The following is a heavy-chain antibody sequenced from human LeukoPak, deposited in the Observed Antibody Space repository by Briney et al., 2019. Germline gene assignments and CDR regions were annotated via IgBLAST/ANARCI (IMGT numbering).Heavy chain of an antibody. J-gene: IGHJ6*02. CDR1: GGSFTDYY. CDR3: ARGPVRDDGLTGISYYFGLDV. Sequence: RSSETLSLTCAVYGGSFTDYYWSWIRHLPGKGLEWIGEIHHRAGANYNPSLWGRVTISADTSKNQFSLHLTSVTAADTATFYCARGPVRDDGLTGISYYFGLDVWGHGTTVTVSS. D-gene: IGHD2-21*02. CDR2: IHHRAGA. V-gene: IGHV4-34*01.